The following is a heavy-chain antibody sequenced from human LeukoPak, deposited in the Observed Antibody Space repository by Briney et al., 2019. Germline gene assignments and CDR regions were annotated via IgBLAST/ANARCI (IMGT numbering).Heavy chain of an antibody. J-gene: IGHJ5*02. D-gene: IGHD4-11*01. Sequence: SETLSLTCTVSGGSISSGDYCWSWIRQPPGKGLEWIGYIYYSGSTYYNPSLKSRVTISVDTSKNQFSLKLSSVTAADTAVYYCARDTVTTGWFDPWGQGTLVTVSS. CDR2: IYYSGST. CDR1: GGSISSGDYC. CDR3: ARDTVTTGWFDP. V-gene: IGHV4-30-4*08.